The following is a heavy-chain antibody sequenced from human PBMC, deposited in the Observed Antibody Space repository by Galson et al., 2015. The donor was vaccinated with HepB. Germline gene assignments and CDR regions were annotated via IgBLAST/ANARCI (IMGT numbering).Heavy chain of an antibody. CDR1: GFTFRSYA. D-gene: IGHD6-13*01. V-gene: IGHV3-23*01. J-gene: IGHJ4*02. CDR2: ITGSGDGA. CDR3: TRAIAAAAYYSDY. Sequence: SLRLSCAASGFTFRSYAMSWVRQAPGKGLEWVSAITGSGDGAYYANSVKGRFTISRDNSKNTLYLQMNSLRVEDTAVYYCTRAIAAAAYYSDYWGQGTLVTVSS.